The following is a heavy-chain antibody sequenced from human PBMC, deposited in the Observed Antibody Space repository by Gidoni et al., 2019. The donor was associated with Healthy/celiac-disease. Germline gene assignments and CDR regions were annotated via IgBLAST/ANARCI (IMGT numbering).Heavy chain of an antibody. D-gene: IGHD2-2*01. CDR1: GYSFTSYW. V-gene: IGHV5-51*01. Sequence: EVQLVQSGAEVKKPGESLTISCKGSGYSFTSYWIGWVRQMPGKGLEWMVISYPGDSDTGYSPSFQGQVTISADKSISTAYLQWSSLKASDTAMYYCARLAIVVVPAAAGAADYWGQGTLVTVSS. CDR2: SYPGDSDT. J-gene: IGHJ4*02. CDR3: ARLAIVVVPAAAGAADY.